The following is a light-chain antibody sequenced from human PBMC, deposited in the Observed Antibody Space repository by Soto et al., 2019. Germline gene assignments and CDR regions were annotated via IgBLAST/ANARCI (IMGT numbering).Light chain of an antibody. Sequence: QSALTQPRSVSGSPGQSVTISCTGTSSDVGGYNYVSWYQQHPGKAPKLMIYDVSKRPSGVPDRISGSKSGNTASLTISGLQAEDEADYHCCSYAGSYTFEVVFGGGTKVTVL. CDR2: DVS. J-gene: IGLJ2*01. CDR3: CSYAGSYTFEVV. CDR1: SSDVGGYNY. V-gene: IGLV2-11*01.